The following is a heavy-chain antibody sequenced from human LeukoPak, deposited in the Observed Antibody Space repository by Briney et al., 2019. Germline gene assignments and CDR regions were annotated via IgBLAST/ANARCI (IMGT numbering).Heavy chain of an antibody. D-gene: IGHD5-12*01. CDR1: GGSISSGGYY. CDR3: ARTGVVATSYFFDY. CDR2: IYYSGST. Sequence: SETLSLTCTVSGGSISSGGYYWSWIRQHPGKGLEWLGYIYYSGSTYYTPSLKSRVTISVDTSKNQFSLKLTSVTAADTAVYYCARTGVVATSYFFDYWGQGILVTVSS. V-gene: IGHV4-31*03. J-gene: IGHJ4*02.